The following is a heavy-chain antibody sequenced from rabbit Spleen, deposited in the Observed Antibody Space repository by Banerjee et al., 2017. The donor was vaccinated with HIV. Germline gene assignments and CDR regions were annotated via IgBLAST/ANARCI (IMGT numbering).Heavy chain of an antibody. D-gene: IGHD1-1*01. CDR1: GFSFSNSYY. CDR2: IDTNDGDT. Sequence: QEQLEESGGDLVKPEGSLTLTCTASGFSFSNSYYMCWVRQAPGKGLEWIACIDTNDGDTDYANWPKGRFTISKASSTTVTLQMTSLTAADTAPYFCARNYVNAFDPWGPGTLVTVS. J-gene: IGHJ2*01. CDR3: ARNYVNAFDP. V-gene: IGHV1S45*01.